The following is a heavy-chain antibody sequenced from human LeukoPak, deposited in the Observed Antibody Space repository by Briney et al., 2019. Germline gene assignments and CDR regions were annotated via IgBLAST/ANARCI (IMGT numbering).Heavy chain of an antibody. D-gene: IGHD3-9*01. CDR2: IYYSGST. V-gene: IGHV4-59*01. Sequence: SETLSLTCTVSGGSISSYYWSWIRQPPGKGLEWIGYIYYSGSTNYNPSLKSRVTISVDTSKNQFSLKLSSVTAADTAVYHCARGARYFDWFNVGYWGQGTLVTVSS. CDR3: ARGARYFDWFNVGY. J-gene: IGHJ4*02. CDR1: GGSISSYY.